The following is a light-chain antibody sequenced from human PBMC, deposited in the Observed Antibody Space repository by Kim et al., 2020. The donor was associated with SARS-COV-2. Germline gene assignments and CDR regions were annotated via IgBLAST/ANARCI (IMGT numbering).Light chain of an antibody. Sequence: SVGDRVTIACRASQSIGTRLNWYQQRAGKAPKLLIYAASSLQSGVPSRFSGTGSGADFTLTISSLPPEDFATYYCQQSYSTPWLTFGGGTKVDIK. J-gene: IGKJ4*01. CDR1: QSIGTR. V-gene: IGKV1-39*01. CDR3: QQSYSTPWLT. CDR2: AAS.